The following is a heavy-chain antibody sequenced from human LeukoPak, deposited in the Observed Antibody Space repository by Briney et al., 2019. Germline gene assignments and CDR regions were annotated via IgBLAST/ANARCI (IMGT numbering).Heavy chain of an antibody. J-gene: IGHJ4*02. V-gene: IGHV3-30*18. CDR2: ISYDGSNK. D-gene: IGHD6-13*01. Sequence: GGSLRLSCAASGFTFSSYGMHWVRQAPGKGLEWVAVISYDGSNKYYADSVKGRFTTSRDNSKNTLYLQMNSLRAEDTAVYYCANYKESSSWYYFDYWGQGTLVTVSS. CDR1: GFTFSSYG. CDR3: ANYKESSSWYYFDY.